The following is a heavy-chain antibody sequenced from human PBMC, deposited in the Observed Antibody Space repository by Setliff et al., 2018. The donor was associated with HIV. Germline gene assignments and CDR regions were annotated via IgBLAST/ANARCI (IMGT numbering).Heavy chain of an antibody. CDR1: GYTFRKYG. D-gene: IGHD3-3*01. V-gene: IGHV1-3*03. CDR2: INTANGNT. J-gene: IGHJ6*03. CDR3: ARGPLFGDQYYPYHYMDV. Sequence: ASVKVSCKASGYTFRKYGIHWMRQAPGQRLEYLGWINTANGNTKYSQDLQGRVSITSDTSASTSYMELSSLRSQDMAVYYCARGPLFGDQYYPYHYMDVWGKGTTVTVSS.